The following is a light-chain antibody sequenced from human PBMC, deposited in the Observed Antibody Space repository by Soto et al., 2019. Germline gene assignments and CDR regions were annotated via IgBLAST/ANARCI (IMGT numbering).Light chain of an antibody. CDR3: SSYAGAITFYV. V-gene: IGLV2-23*02. CDR2: EVN. J-gene: IGLJ1*01. CDR1: SSDVGTYTL. Sequence: QSALTQPASVSGSPGQSITIPCTGTSSDVGTYTLVSWYQQHPGKAPKLVIYEVNKRPAGVSKRFSGSKSGDTASLTISGLQAEDEADYYCSSYAGAITFYVFGTGTKVTVL.